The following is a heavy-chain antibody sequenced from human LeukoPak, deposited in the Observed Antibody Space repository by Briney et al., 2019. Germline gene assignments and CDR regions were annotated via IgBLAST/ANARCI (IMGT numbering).Heavy chain of an antibody. D-gene: IGHD2-15*01. CDR2: ISRSGGTT. J-gene: IGHJ6*03. CDR3: AKRGGTESFYYFYYMDV. V-gene: IGHV3-23*01. CDR1: GFTFSSYD. Sequence: GGSLRLSCAASGFTFSSYDMTWVRQTPGKGLEWVALISRSGGTTYYADSVKGRFTISRDNSKNILYLQMNSLRAEDTAEYYCAKRGGTESFYYFYYMDVWGKGTTVTVSS.